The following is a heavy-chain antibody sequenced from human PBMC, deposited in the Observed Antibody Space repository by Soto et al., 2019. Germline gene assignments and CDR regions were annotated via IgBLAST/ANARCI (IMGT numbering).Heavy chain of an antibody. Sequence: QLQLQESGPGLVKPSETLSLTCTVSSASISSSSYTWGWIRQPPGKGLEWIGSIYYSGTTYYNPSXXXRVPVSVDPSXXQXSXXVTSVTAADTAVYYCARLHGYCISSSCHGHYAMDVWGQGTTVTVSS. CDR1: SASISSSSYT. CDR2: IYYSGTT. D-gene: IGHD2-2*01. J-gene: IGHJ6*02. CDR3: ARLHGYCISSSCHGHYAMDV. V-gene: IGHV4-39*01.